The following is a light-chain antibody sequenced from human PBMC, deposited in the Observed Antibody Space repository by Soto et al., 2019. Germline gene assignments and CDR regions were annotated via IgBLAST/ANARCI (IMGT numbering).Light chain of an antibody. CDR1: QSISSR. Sequence: DIQMTQSPSTLSASVGDRATITCRASQSISSRLAWYQQKPGKAPKLLIYKASSLESGVPSRFTGNGSGTEFTLTISSLQPDDFATYYCQQYNSYPWTFGQGTKVEIK. CDR2: KAS. CDR3: QQYNSYPWT. J-gene: IGKJ1*01. V-gene: IGKV1-5*03.